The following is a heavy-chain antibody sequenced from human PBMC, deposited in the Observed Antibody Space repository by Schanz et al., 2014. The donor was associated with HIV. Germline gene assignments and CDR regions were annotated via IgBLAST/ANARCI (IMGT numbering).Heavy chain of an antibody. V-gene: IGHV3-9*01. J-gene: IGHJ6*02. Sequence: EVQLLESGGGVVQPGGSLRLSCAASGFTLDDYAMHWVRQAPGKGLEWVSGISWNSGAIGYADSVKGRFTISRDNANNFVYLEMNGLRVEDTALYYCAKGIMGATEYYYGMDVWGQGTMVTVSS. CDR3: AKGIMGATEYYYGMDV. CDR1: GFTLDDYA. D-gene: IGHD1-26*01. CDR2: ISWNSGAI.